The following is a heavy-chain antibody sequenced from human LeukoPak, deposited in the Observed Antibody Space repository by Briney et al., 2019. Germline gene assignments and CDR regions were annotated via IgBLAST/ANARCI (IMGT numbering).Heavy chain of an antibody. J-gene: IGHJ3*02. V-gene: IGHV5-51*01. CDR1: GYSFTSYW. CDR2: IYPGDSDT. D-gene: IGHD3-22*01. CDR3: ARQGRTPYYAFDI. Sequence: GESLQISCKGSGYSFTSYWIGWVRQMPGKGLEWMGIIYPGDSDTRYSPSFQGQVTISADKSISTAYLQWSSLKASDTAMYYCARQGRTPYYAFDIWGQGAMVTVSS.